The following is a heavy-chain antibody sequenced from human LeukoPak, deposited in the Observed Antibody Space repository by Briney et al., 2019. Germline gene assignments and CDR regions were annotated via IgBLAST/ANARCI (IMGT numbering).Heavy chain of an antibody. CDR2: VFVTGSP. J-gene: IGHJ6*03. CDR3: VRDYSSGWPMTYYNPYIDL. Sequence: SETLSLTCTVYGGSVSSYYWSWIRLPAGKGVEWIGRVFVTGSPNYSLSLKSRVTISLDASKNQLFLRLASVTAADTAVYYCVRDYSSGWPMTYYNPYIDLWGKGTMVTVSS. CDR1: GGSVSSYY. V-gene: IGHV4-4*07. D-gene: IGHD6-19*01.